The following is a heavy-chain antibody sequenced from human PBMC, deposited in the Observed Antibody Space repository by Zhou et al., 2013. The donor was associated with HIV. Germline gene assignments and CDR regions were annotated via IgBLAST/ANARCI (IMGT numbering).Heavy chain of an antibody. Sequence: QPQLVQSGVEVKKPGASVKVSCKASGYTFTSYGISWVRQAPGQGLEWMGWTNIYNDTNYAQKFQDRVTVTTDTSTSTAYMELRSLRSDDTAVYYCAGYGRGYNWLYYWGQGTLVTVSS. CDR3: AGYGRGYNWLYY. V-gene: IGHV1-18*01. J-gene: IGHJ4*02. CDR2: TNIYNDT. D-gene: IGHD5-12*01. CDR1: GYTFTSYG.